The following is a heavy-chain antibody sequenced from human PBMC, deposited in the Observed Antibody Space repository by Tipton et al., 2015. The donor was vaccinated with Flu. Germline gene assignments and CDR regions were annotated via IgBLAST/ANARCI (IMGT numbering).Heavy chain of an antibody. J-gene: IGHJ4*02. CDR1: GGTFSSYA. D-gene: IGHD5-18*01. CDR2: IIPILGIA. Sequence: QLVQSGAEVKKPGSSVKVSCKASGGTFSSYAISWVRQAPGQGLEWMGGIIPILGIANYAQKFQGRVTITADKSTSTAYMELSSLRSEDTAVYYCASEGYVDTAMVRSYFDYWGQGTLVTVSS. V-gene: IGHV1-69*09. CDR3: ASEGYVDTAMVRSYFDY.